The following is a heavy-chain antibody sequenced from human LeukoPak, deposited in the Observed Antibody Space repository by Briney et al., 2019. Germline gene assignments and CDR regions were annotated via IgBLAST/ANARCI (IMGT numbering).Heavy chain of an antibody. CDR1: GGSVISSSYY. D-gene: IGHD5-24*01. CDR3: ARQLYGYNSLPFEY. J-gene: IGHJ4*02. V-gene: IGHV4-39*01. Sequence: PSETLSLTCTVSGGSVISSSYYLGWIRQPPRKGLEWIGSIYYTGSTYYNPSLKSRVTISVDTSKNQFSLKLSSVTAADTAVYYCARQLYGYNSLPFEYWGQGTLVTVSS. CDR2: IYYTGST.